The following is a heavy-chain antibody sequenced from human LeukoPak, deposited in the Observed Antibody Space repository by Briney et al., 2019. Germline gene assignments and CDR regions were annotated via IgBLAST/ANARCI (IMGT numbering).Heavy chain of an antibody. V-gene: IGHV3-48*01. J-gene: IGHJ4*02. CDR2: ISGRGEAI. D-gene: IGHD4-17*01. CDR1: GFTFSNHN. Sequence: GGSLRLSCAASGFTFSNHNMDWVRQAPGKGLEWISYISGRGEAIFYADSVQGRFTISRDNAKNSIYLQMNGLTAEDTAVYYCARDLGTTVTTYLDYWGQGTLVTVSS. CDR3: ARDLGTTVTTYLDY.